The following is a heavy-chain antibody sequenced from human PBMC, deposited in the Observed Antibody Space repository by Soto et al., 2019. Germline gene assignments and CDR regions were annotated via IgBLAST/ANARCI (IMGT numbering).Heavy chain of an antibody. CDR1: GFTFGDYA. Sequence: VQLVESGGGLIQPGRSLRLSCTTSGFTFGDYAMNWFRQAPGKGLEWVGFIRSKAFGGTTEYAASVQGRFTISRDHSKSIAYLQMNSLKTEDTAIYYCTRRIFMLRGVACHYWGQGTLVTVSS. V-gene: IGHV3-49*03. CDR2: IRSKAFGGTT. CDR3: TRRIFMLRGVACHY. D-gene: IGHD3-10*01. J-gene: IGHJ4*02.